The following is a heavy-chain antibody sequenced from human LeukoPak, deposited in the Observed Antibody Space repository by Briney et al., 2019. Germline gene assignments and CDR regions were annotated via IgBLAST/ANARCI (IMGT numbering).Heavy chain of an antibody. J-gene: IGHJ5*02. CDR3: ARDTLWFGTKGWFDP. CDR1: GFTFXSXX. V-gene: IGHV3-48*02. D-gene: IGHD3-10*01. Sequence: GGSLRLSCAASGFTFXSXXXNXVXQAPGXXLEWXSYISSSSSTIYYADSVKGRFTISRDNAKNSLYLQMNSLRDEDTAVYYCARDTLWFGTKGWFDPWGQGTLVTVSS. CDR2: ISSSSSTI.